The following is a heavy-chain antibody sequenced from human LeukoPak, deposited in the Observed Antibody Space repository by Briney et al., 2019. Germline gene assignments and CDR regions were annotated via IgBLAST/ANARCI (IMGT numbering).Heavy chain of an antibody. Sequence: GGSLRLSCAASGFTVSNNYMSWVRQAPGKGLEWVSVIYSGGSPYYADSVKGRFTISRDNSKNTLFLQMNSLRAEDTAVYYCARSGQQPFDYWGQGTLVTVSS. V-gene: IGHV3-53*01. CDR2: IYSGGSP. J-gene: IGHJ4*02. CDR3: ARSGQQPFDY. D-gene: IGHD6-13*01. CDR1: GFTVSNNY.